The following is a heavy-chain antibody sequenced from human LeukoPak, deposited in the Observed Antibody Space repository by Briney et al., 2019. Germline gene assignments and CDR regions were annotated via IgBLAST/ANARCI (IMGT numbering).Heavy chain of an antibody. CDR3: ARAYPVAATSWFDP. V-gene: IGHV1-2*02. J-gene: IGHJ5*02. Sequence: ASVTVSCTSSGYTFTVYYMHWVRQAPGQGLEWMGWINPNSCGTNYAQKFQRRVTITRDTSISTAYMELSRLRSDDPAVYYCARAYPVAATSWFDPWGQGTLVTVSS. D-gene: IGHD6-19*01. CDR2: INPNSCGT. CDR1: GYTFTVYY.